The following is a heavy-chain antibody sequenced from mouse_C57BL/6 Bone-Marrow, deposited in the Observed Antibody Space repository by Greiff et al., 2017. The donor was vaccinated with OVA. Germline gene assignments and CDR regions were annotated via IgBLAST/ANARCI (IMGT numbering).Heavy chain of an antibody. CDR2: IYPGSGNT. Sequence: QVHVKQSGAELVRPGASVKLSCKASGYTFTDYYINWVKQRPGQGLEWIARIYPGSGNTYYNETFKGKATLTAEKSSSTAYMQLSSLTSEDSAVYFCARADYYGSSYDAMDYWGQGTSVTVSS. CDR1: GYTFTDYY. CDR3: ARADYYGSSYDAMDY. J-gene: IGHJ4*01. D-gene: IGHD1-1*01. V-gene: IGHV1-76*01.